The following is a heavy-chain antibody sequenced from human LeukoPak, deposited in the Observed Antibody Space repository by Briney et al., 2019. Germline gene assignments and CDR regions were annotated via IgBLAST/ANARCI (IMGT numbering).Heavy chain of an antibody. CDR2: IYSSGAT. D-gene: IGHD3-22*01. J-gene: IGHJ4*02. V-gene: IGHV4-59*08. CDR1: GGSISGLY. Sequence: SETLSLTCSVSGGSISGLYWAWIRQPPGKGLEWIGYIYSSGATNYNPSLKSRVTISVDTSKNQFSLRLSSVTAADTAVYYCARGRDSRGYQFMGFDSWGQGTLVTVSS. CDR3: ARGRDSRGYQFMGFDS.